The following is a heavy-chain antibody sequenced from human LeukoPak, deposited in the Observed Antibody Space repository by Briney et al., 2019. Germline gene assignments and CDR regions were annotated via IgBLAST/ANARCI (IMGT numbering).Heavy chain of an antibody. Sequence: GGSLRLSCAASGFTFSNYAMNWVRQAPGKGLEWVSGISNSGSSKDYADSVKGRFTISRDNSKNTLFLQMNSLRAEDTAIYYCAKGECGSGWPDWGQGTLVTVSS. V-gene: IGHV3-23*01. J-gene: IGHJ4*02. CDR2: ISNSGSSK. CDR3: AKGECGSGWPD. D-gene: IGHD6-19*01. CDR1: GFTFSNYA.